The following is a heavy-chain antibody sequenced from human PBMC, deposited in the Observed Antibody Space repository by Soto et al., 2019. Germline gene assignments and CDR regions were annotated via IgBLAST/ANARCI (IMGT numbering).Heavy chain of an antibody. J-gene: IGHJ2*01. CDR2: IYYSGST. CDR3: ARQRDYCYFDL. Sequence: QLQLQESGPGLVKPSETLSLTCTVSGGSISSSSYYWGWIRQPPGKGLGWFARIYYSGSTYYNPSLKGRVTLPVDTSKNDFALRLSSVTAAATAVYYCARQRDYCYFDLWGRGTLVTVSS. CDR1: GGSISSSSYY. V-gene: IGHV4-39*01.